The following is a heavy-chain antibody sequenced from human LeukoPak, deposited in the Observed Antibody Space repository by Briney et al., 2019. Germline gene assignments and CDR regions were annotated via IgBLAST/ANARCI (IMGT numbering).Heavy chain of an antibody. Sequence: ASVKVSCKASGYTFTGYYMHWVRQVPGQGLEWMGWINPNSSGTNYAQKFQGRVTMTRDTSISTAYMELSSLRSEDTAVYYCASQDNDWLDAFDIWGQGTMVTVSS. J-gene: IGHJ3*02. CDR1: GYTFTGYY. D-gene: IGHD3-9*01. CDR2: INPNSSGT. CDR3: ASQDNDWLDAFDI. V-gene: IGHV1-2*02.